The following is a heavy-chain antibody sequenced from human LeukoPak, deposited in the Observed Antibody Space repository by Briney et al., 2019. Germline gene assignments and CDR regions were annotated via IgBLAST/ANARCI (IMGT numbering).Heavy chain of an antibody. Sequence: SGGTLTLSRAASGFTFSSITLNWVRQGPGQGLEWVAVLSSSSRDIFYADPVKGRFSISRDNTQNSLSLQMYSLRGEDTAVYYCVREAAATLFDYWRQGTLVSVSS. D-gene: IGHD1-26*01. V-gene: IGHV3-21*01. CDR3: VREAAATLFDY. J-gene: IGHJ4*02. CDR1: GFTFSSIT. CDR2: LSSSSRDI.